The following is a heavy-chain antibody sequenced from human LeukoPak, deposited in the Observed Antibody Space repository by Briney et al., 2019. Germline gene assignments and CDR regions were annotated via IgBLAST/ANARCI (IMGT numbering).Heavy chain of an antibody. Sequence: PSETLSLTCAVSGGAISSSNWWSWVRQSPGKGLEWIGKLYNSGSTNYNPSLKSRVPISVDKSKNQFSLKLSSVTAADTAVYYCARTGTEPHGYFDLWGRGTLVTVSS. V-gene: IGHV4-4*02. CDR1: GGAISSSNW. J-gene: IGHJ2*01. CDR3: ARTGTEPHGYFDL. CDR2: LYNSGST. D-gene: IGHD1-14*01.